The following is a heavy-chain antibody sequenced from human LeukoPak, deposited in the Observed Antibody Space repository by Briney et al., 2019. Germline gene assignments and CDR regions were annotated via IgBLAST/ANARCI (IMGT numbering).Heavy chain of an antibody. Sequence: SETLSLTCAVYGGSFSGYYWSWIRQPPGKGLEWIGEINHSGSTNYNPSLKSRVTISVDTSKNQFSLKLSSVTGADTAVYYCGRGPGYGYNPYWGQGTLVTVSS. V-gene: IGHV4-34*01. D-gene: IGHD5-18*01. CDR3: GRGPGYGYNPY. J-gene: IGHJ4*02. CDR1: GGSFSGYY. CDR2: INHSGST.